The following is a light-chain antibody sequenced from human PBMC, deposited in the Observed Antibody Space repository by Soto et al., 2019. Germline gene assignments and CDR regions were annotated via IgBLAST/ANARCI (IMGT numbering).Light chain of an antibody. CDR2: LGS. J-gene: IGKJ3*01. Sequence: DIVMTQSPLSLPVTPGEPASISCRSSQSLLHSNGYNYLDWYLQKPGQSPQLLIYLGSNRASGVPDRFSGSGSGTDFTLKISRVEDEDVGVYYCTRTFGPGTKVDIK. V-gene: IGKV2-28*01. CDR1: QSLLHSNGYNY. CDR3: TRT.